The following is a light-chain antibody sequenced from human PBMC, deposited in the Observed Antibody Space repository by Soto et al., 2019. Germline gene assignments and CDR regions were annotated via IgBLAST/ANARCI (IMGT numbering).Light chain of an antibody. CDR3: HQYGSSPAT. J-gene: IGKJ1*01. CDR1: QSISRW. V-gene: IGKV3-20*01. CDR2: GAS. Sequence: TQSPSSVSASVGDRVTITCRVSQSISRWLAWYQQKPGQAPRLLIYGASSRATGIPDRFSGSGSGTDFILTINRLEPEDFAVYFCHQYGSSPATFGQGTKVDIK.